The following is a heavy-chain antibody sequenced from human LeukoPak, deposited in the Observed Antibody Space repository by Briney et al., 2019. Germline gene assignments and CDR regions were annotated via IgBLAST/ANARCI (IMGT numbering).Heavy chain of an antibody. CDR2: MNPNSGNT. CDR1: GYTFTSYD. CDR3: AMAARYGTDYYYYMDV. D-gene: IGHD3-9*01. J-gene: IGHJ6*03. V-gene: IGHV1-8*02. Sequence: GASVKVSCKASGYTFTSYDINWVRQATGQGLEWMGWMNPNSGNTGYAQKFQGRVTMTRDTSISTAYMELSRLRSDDTAVYYCAMAARYGTDYYYYMDVWGKGTTVTVSS.